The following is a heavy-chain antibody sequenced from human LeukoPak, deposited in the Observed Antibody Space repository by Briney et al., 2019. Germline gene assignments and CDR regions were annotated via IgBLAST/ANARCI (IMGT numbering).Heavy chain of an antibody. D-gene: IGHD6-13*01. J-gene: IGHJ4*02. CDR1: GYTFTSYY. CDR2: INPSGGST. Sequence: ASVKVSCKASGYTFTSYYMHWVRQAPGQGLEWMGIINPSGGSTSYAQKFQGRVTMTRDTPTSTVYMELSSLRSEGTAVYYCARDGGISSSWYGWHYWGQGTLVTVSS. V-gene: IGHV1-46*01. CDR3: ARDGGISSSWYGWHY.